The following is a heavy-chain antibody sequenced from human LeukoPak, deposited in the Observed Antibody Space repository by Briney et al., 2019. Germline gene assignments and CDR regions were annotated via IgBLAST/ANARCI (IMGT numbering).Heavy chain of an antibody. V-gene: IGHV3-66*01. CDR1: KFSVSSNY. J-gene: IGHJ6*02. Sequence: GGSLRLSCEASKFSVSSNYMSWVRQAPGKGLEWVSVIYTNGNSYHAKSVKGRFTISRDNSKNTVYLQMNSLRAEDTAVYYCASGRVVVVHYYYGMDVWGQGTTVTVSS. CDR3: ASGRVVVVHYYYGMDV. D-gene: IGHD3-22*01. CDR2: IYTNGNS.